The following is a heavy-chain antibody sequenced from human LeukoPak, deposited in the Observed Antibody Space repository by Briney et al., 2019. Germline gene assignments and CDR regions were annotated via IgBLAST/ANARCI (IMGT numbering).Heavy chain of an antibody. V-gene: IGHV4-4*09. CDR3: ARVLSDCTNGVCHNYYYYYMDV. J-gene: IGHJ6*03. CDR2: IYTSGST. D-gene: IGHD2-8*01. Sequence: PSESLSLTCAVSGGSISSYYWSWIRQPAGKGLEWIGYIYTSGSTNYYPSLKSRVTISVDTPKNHFTQKLSAVTAADTAVYYCARVLSDCTNGVCHNYYYYYMDVCGKGTTVTVSS. CDR1: GGSISSYY.